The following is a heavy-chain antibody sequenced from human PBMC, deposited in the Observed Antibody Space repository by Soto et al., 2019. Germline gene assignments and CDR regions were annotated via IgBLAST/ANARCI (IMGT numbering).Heavy chain of an antibody. CDR3: ARGDLTPGVQAAMIPYYYYGMDV. CDR1: GGSISSYY. D-gene: IGHD2-2*01. V-gene: IGHV4-59*01. J-gene: IGHJ6*02. Sequence: SETLSLTCTVSGGSISSYYWSWIRQPPGKGLEWIGYIYYSGSTNYNPSLKSRVTISVDTSKNQFSLKLSSVTAADTAVYYCARGDLTPGVQAAMIPYYYYGMDVWGQGTTVTVSS. CDR2: IYYSGST.